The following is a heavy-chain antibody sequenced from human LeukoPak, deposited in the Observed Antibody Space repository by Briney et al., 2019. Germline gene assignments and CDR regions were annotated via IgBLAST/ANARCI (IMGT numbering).Heavy chain of an antibody. D-gene: IGHD3-22*01. CDR1: GGSISSGGYY. CDR3: ARSHYDSSGYYPSLDY. Sequence: SQTLSLTCTVSGGSISSGGYYWSWIRQPPGKGLEWIGYIYHSGSTNYNPSLKSRVTISVDKSKNQFSLKLSSVTAADTAVYYCARSHYDSSGYYPSLDYWGQGTLVTVSS. CDR2: IYHSGST. V-gene: IGHV4-30-2*01. J-gene: IGHJ4*02.